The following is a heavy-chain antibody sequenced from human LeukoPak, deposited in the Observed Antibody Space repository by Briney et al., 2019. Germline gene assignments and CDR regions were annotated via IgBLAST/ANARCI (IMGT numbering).Heavy chain of an antibody. CDR3: ARDVEGMTPFDY. CDR1: GYTFTGHF. V-gene: IGHV1-2*02. CDR2: INPNSGGT. J-gene: IGHJ4*02. Sequence: GASVKVSCKGSGYTFTGHFIHWVRQAPGQGLEWMGWINPNSGGTNYAQKFQGRVTMTRDTSISTAYMELSRLRSDDTAVYYCARDVEGMTPFDYWGQGTLVTVSS.